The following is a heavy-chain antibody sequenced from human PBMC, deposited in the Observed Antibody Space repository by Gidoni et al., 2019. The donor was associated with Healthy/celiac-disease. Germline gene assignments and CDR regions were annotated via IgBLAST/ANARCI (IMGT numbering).Heavy chain of an antibody. Sequence: QVQLQQSGPGLVTPSQTLSLNCAISGDSVSSNSAAWNWIRQSPSRGLEWLGRTYYRSKWYNDYAVSVKSRITINPDTSKNQFSLQLNSVTPEDTAVYDCARDLTDSSGAWGNYYYYGMDVWGQGTTVTVSS. CDR2: TYYRSKWYN. D-gene: IGHD6-19*01. CDR1: GDSVSSNSAA. J-gene: IGHJ6*02. CDR3: ARDLTDSSGAWGNYYYYGMDV. V-gene: IGHV6-1*01.